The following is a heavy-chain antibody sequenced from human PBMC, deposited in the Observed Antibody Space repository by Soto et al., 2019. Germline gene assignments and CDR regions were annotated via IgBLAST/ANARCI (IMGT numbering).Heavy chain of an antibody. CDR3: ARVIHPDYYDSSGYAFDI. D-gene: IGHD3-22*01. Sequence: VKVSCQASGYTFTGYYMHWVRQAPGQGLEWMGWINPNSGGTNYAQKFQGRVTMTRDTSISTAYMELSRLRSDDTAVYYCARVIHPDYYDSSGYAFDIWGQGTMVTVSS. V-gene: IGHV1-2*02. CDR2: INPNSGGT. CDR1: GYTFTGYY. J-gene: IGHJ3*02.